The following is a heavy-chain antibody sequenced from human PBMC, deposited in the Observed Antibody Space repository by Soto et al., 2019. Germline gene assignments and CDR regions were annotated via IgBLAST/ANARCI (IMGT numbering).Heavy chain of an antibody. J-gene: IGHJ4*02. CDR3: AKDPHSRLLIVLVALPN. CDR1: GFTFSSYG. Sequence: GGSLRLSCAASGFTFSSYGMHWVRQAPGKGLEWVAVISYDGSNKYYADSVKGRFTISRDNSKNTLYLQMNSLRAEDTAVYYCAKDPHSRLLIVLVALPNWGQGTLVTVSS. D-gene: IGHD2-8*02. V-gene: IGHV3-30*18. CDR2: ISYDGSNK.